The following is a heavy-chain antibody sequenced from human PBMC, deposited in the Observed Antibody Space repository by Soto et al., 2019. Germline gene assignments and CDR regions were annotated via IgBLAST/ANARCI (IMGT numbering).Heavy chain of an antibody. CDR1: GFTFNEYA. J-gene: IGHJ4*02. D-gene: IGHD6-19*01. CDR3: AKDCRRLAVTGSAFDS. V-gene: IGHV3-23*01. CDR2: ISGSGGHS. Sequence: EVQLLESGGGFVQPGGSLRLSCAASGFTFNEYAMAWVRQAPGQGLEWVSSISGSGGHSSYVDSVRGRFTISRDNVNNILSLDMSDLRAEDTALYYCAKDCRRLAVTGSAFDSWGQGALVTVSS.